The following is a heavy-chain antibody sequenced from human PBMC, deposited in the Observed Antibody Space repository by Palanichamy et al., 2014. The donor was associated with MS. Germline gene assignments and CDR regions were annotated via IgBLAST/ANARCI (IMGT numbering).Heavy chain of an antibody. J-gene: IGHJ6*02. CDR3: ARGYGGNYYYYGMDV. V-gene: IGHV4-59*01. Sequence: QVQLQESGPGLVKPSETLSLTCTVSGGSISSYYWSWIRQPPGKGLEWIGYIYYSGSTNYNPSLKSRVTISVDTSKNQFSLKLSSVTAADTAVYYCARGYGGNYYYYGMDVWGQGTTVTVSS. CDR1: GGSISSYY. D-gene: IGHD4-23*01. CDR2: IYYSGST.